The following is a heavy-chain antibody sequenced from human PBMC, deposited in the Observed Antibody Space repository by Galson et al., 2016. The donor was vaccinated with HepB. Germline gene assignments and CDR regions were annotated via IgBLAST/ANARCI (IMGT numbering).Heavy chain of an antibody. CDR1: GDSVSSVIYY. Sequence: ETLSLTCTVSGDSVSSVIYYWSWIRQPPGKGLDWIGYIFYSGSTNYNPSLKSRVTISVDTSKNQFSLKLSSVTAADTAVYYCARDFRGYYGPGTYYNQNFDYWGQGTLVTVSS. D-gene: IGHD3-10*01. CDR2: IFYSGST. J-gene: IGHJ4*02. V-gene: IGHV4-61*01. CDR3: ARDFRGYYGPGTYYNQNFDY.